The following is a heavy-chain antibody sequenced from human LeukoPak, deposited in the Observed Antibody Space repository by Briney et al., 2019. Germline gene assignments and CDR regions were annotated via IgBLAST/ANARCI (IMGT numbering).Heavy chain of an antibody. J-gene: IGHJ4*02. D-gene: IGHD3-22*01. CDR2: ISAYNGNT. Sequence: ASVKVSCKASGYTFTSYGISWVRQAPGQGLEWMGWISAYNGNTNYAQKLQGRVTMTTDTSTSTAYMELRSLRSDDTAVYYCASYSSGYYYFTYWGQGTLVTVSS. V-gene: IGHV1-18*01. CDR1: GYTFTSYG. CDR3: ASYSSGYYYFTY.